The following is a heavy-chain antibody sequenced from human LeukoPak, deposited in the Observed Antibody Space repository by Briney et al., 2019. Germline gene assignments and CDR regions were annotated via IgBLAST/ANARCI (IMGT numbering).Heavy chain of an antibody. CDR3: AKTTAVATPPLYFQN. Sequence: PGGSLRLSCAASGFTFSSYAMSWVRQAPGKGLEWVSSISGSGRSIYYADSVKGRFTISRDSSKNTLYLQMNSLRAEDTAVYCCAKTTAVATPPLYFQNWGQGTLVTVSS. CDR1: GFTFSSYA. V-gene: IGHV3-23*01. D-gene: IGHD4-23*01. CDR2: ISGSGRSI. J-gene: IGHJ1*01.